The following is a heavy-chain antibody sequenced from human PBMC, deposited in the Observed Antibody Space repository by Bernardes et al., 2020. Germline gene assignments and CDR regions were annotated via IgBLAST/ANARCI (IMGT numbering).Heavy chain of an antibody. CDR1: GGSISSYY. V-gene: IGHV4-59*01. D-gene: IGHD2-8*01. CDR3: ARGGTLVNGFDY. CDR2: VYYTGST. Sequence: SETLSLTCSVSGGSISSYYWSWIRQTPGKRLEWIGYVYYTGSTNYNPSLKSRVTISVDTSKNQFSLKLSSVTAVDTAVYFCARGGTLVNGFDYWGQGTLVTVSS. J-gene: IGHJ4*02.